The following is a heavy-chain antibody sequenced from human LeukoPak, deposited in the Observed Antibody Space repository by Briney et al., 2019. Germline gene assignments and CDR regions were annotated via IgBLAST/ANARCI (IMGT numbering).Heavy chain of an antibody. CDR1: GGTFSSYA. J-gene: IGHJ4*02. Sequence: GASVKVSCKASGGTFSSYAISWVRQAPGQGLEWMGGIIPIFGTANYAQKFQGRVTITADESTSTAYMELSSLRSEDTAVYYCASYSSGWYYFDYWGQGALVTVSS. D-gene: IGHD6-19*01. CDR3: ASYSSGWYYFDY. CDR2: IIPIFGTA. V-gene: IGHV1-69*13.